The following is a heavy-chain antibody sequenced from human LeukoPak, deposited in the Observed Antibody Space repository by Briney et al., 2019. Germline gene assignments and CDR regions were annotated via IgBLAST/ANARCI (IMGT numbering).Heavy chain of an antibody. V-gene: IGHV1-18*01. CDR1: GYTFTSYG. D-gene: IGHD6-13*01. J-gene: IGHJ5*02. CDR3: ARAGSPYSSSWYGGPRMKYNWFDP. CDR2: ISAYNGNT. Sequence: GASVKVSCKASGYTFTSYGVSWVRQAPGQGLEWMGWISAYNGNTNYAQKLQGRVTMTTDTSTSTAYMELRSLRSDDTAVYYCARAGSPYSSSWYGGPRMKYNWFDPWGQGTLVTVSS.